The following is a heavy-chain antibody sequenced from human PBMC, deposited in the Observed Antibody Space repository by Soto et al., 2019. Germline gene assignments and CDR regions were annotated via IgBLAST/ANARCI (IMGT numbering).Heavy chain of an antibody. D-gene: IGHD5-12*01. Sequence: SSETLSLTCTVSGGSISSYYWSWIRQPPGKGLEWIGYIYYSGSTNYNPSLKSRVTISVDTSKNQFSLKLSSVTAADTAVYYCARGPWTKQTPSTWFDPWGQGTLVTVSS. CDR2: IYYSGST. CDR3: ARGPWTKQTPSTWFDP. V-gene: IGHV4-59*01. CDR1: GGSISSYY. J-gene: IGHJ5*02.